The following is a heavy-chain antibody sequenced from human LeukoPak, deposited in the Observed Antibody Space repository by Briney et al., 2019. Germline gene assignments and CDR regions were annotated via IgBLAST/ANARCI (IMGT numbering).Heavy chain of an antibody. J-gene: IGHJ4*02. V-gene: IGHV3-23*01. CDR3: ANLYTTDY. Sequence: SGGSLRLSCAASGFTFSSYAMTWVRQAPGKGLEWVSGISSSGDSTYYGESVKGRFAISRDNSKNTLYLQMNSLRAEDTALYYCANLYTTDYWGQGTLVTVSS. CDR1: GFTFSSYA. CDR2: ISSSGDST. D-gene: IGHD2-2*02.